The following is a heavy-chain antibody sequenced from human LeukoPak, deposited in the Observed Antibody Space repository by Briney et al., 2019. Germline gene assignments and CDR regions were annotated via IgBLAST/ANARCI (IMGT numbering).Heavy chain of an antibody. D-gene: IGHD2-15*01. CDR1: GGTFSSYA. Sequence: SVKVSCKASGGTFSSYAISWVRQAPGQGLEWMGGIIPIFGTANYAQKFQGRVTITTDESTRTAYMELSSLRSEDTAVYYCARAATELTDNNWFDPWGQGTLVTVSS. CDR3: ARAATELTDNNWFDP. J-gene: IGHJ5*02. CDR2: IIPIFGTA. V-gene: IGHV1-69*05.